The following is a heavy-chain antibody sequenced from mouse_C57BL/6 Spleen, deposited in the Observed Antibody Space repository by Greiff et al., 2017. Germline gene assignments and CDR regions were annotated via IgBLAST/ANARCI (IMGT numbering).Heavy chain of an antibody. Sequence: EVKLQQSGPELVKPGASVKISCKVSGYTFTDYYMNWVKQSHGKSLEWIGDINPNNGGTSYNQKFKGKATLTVDKSSSTAYMELRSLTSEDSAVYYCASYGSSYYAMDYWGQGTSVTVSS. V-gene: IGHV1-26*01. D-gene: IGHD1-1*01. J-gene: IGHJ4*01. CDR3: ASYGSSYYAMDY. CDR2: INPNNGGT. CDR1: GYTFTDYY.